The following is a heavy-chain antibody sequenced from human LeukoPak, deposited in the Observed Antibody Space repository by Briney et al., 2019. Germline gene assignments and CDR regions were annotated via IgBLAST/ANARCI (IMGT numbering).Heavy chain of an antibody. CDR3: AREGYDYVWGSYRQTPEDAFDI. CDR1: GFTFSSYA. V-gene: IGHV3-30-3*01. J-gene: IGHJ3*02. CDR2: ISYDGSNK. D-gene: IGHD3-16*02. Sequence: GGSLRLSCAASGFTFSSYAMHWVRQAPGKGLEWVAVISYDGSNKYYADSVKGRFTISRDNSKNTLYLQMNSLRAEDTAVYYCAREGYDYVWGSYRQTPEDAFDIWGQGTMVTVSS.